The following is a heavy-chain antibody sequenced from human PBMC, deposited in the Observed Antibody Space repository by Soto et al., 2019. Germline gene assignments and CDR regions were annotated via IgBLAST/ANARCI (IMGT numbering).Heavy chain of an antibody. J-gene: IGHJ5*02. CDR1: GDSISSVNW. Sequence: SETLSLTCAVSGDSISSVNWWSWVRQSPGQGLEWIGDIYHTGITNYNPSLQSRVIISVDKFKNEFSLNLTSVTAADTAVYYCARSTGYSTISSLDPWGQGTVVTVSS. D-gene: IGHD2-8*01. CDR2: IYHTGIT. CDR3: ARSTGYSTISSLDP. V-gene: IGHV4-4*02.